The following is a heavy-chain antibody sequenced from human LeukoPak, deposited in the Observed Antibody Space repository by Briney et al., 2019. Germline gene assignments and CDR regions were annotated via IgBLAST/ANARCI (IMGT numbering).Heavy chain of an antibody. D-gene: IGHD5-24*01. CDR1: GFTVSSNY. CDR3: AKDPERWLQSVFDY. J-gene: IGHJ4*02. V-gene: IGHV3-23*01. CDR2: ISGSGGST. Sequence: GGSLRLSCAASGFTVSSNYMSWVRQAPGKGLEWVSAISGSGGSTYYADSVKGRFTISRDNPKNTLYLQMNSLRAEDTAVYYCAKDPERWLQSVFDYWGQGTLVTVSS.